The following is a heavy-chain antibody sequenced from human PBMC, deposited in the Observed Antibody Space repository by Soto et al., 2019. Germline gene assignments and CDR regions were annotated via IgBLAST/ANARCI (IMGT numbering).Heavy chain of an antibody. CDR1: GFTFSSYA. CDR3: ARDPPRCISTSCYPKRNYYYYGMDV. V-gene: IGHV3-30-3*01. D-gene: IGHD2-2*01. CDR2: ISYDGSNK. Sequence: SLRLSCAASGFTFSSYAMHWVRQAPGKGLEWVAVISYDGSNKYYADSVKGRFTISRDNSKNTLYLQMNSLRAEDTAVYYCARDPPRCISTSCYPKRNYYYYGMDVWGQGTTVTVSS. J-gene: IGHJ6*02.